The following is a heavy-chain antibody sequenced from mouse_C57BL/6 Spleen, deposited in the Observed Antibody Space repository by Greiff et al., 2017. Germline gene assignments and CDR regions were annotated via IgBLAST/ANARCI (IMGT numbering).Heavy chain of an antibody. J-gene: IGHJ3*01. D-gene: IGHD4-1*01. CDR2: INPNNGGT. V-gene: IGHV1-26*01. CDR3: ASDTGTFAY. Sequence: EVHLVESGPELVKPGASVKISCKASGYTFTDYYMNWVKQSHGKSLEWIGDINPNNGGTSYNQKFKGKATLTVDKSSSTAYMELRSLTSEDSAVYYCASDTGTFAYWGQGTRVTVSA. CDR1: GYTFTDYY.